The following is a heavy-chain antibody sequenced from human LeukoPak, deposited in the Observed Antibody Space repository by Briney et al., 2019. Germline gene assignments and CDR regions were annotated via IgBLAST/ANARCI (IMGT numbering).Heavy chain of an antibody. J-gene: IGHJ4*02. CDR1: GGSVSGYY. CDR3: ARHDVVPVIRRGFDF. Sequence: SETLSLTCTVSGGSVSGYYWSWIRQPPGKGLEWIGYIYYRGTTLYSPSLKSRVTMSVDTSENHFSLKLSSVTAADTAVCYCARHDVVPVIRRGFDFWGQGTLVTVSS. V-gene: IGHV4-59*08. CDR2: IYYRGTT. D-gene: IGHD2-21*02.